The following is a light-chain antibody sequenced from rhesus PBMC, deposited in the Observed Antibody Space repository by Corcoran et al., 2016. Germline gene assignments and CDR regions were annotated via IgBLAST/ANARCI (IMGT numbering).Light chain of an antibody. CDR2: AAS. V-gene: IGKV1-33*02. Sequence: DIQMSQSPSSLSASVGDKVIITCRASQGISNALAWYQQKPGKAPKLLIYAASSFESGVPSRFRGSRSVTDFTLTISSLQPEDFATYYCQQGYSTPFTFGPGTKLDIK. CDR1: QGISNA. J-gene: IGKJ3*01. CDR3: QQGYSTPFT.